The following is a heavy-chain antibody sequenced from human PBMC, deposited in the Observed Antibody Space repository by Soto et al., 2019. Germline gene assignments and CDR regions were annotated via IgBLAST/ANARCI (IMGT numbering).Heavy chain of an antibody. D-gene: IGHD2-8*01. CDR1: GFTFRKFW. CDR3: AIQDCTNDVCLEVAVTVGGALES. Sequence: EVQLVQSGGSLAQPGKSLRLSCAASGFTFRKFWMHWVRQVPGKGPVWVSYISSDGTTTDYADSVKGRFTISRDNAKDTLYLQMDSLRAEDTAVYYCAIQDCTNDVCLEVAVTVGGALESWGQGTLVTVSS. CDR2: ISSDGTTT. J-gene: IGHJ1*01. V-gene: IGHV3-74*01.